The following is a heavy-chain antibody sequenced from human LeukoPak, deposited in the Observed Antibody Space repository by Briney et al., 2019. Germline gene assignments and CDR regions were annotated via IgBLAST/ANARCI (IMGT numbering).Heavy chain of an antibody. Sequence: SETLSLTCTVSGGSISSGGYYWSWIRQPPGKGLEWIGYIYHSGSTYYNPSLKSRVTISVDRSKNQFSLKLSSVTAADTAVYYCARGLAGYSYGNYYYYMDVWGKGTTVTVSS. CDR1: GGSISSGGYY. V-gene: IGHV4-30-2*01. J-gene: IGHJ6*03. D-gene: IGHD5-18*01. CDR3: ARGLAGYSYGNYYYYMDV. CDR2: IYHSGST.